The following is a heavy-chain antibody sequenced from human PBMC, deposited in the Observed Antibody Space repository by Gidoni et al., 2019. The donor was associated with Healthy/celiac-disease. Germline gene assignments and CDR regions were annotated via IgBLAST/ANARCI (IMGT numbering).Heavy chain of an antibody. J-gene: IGHJ4*02. CDR3: ARSVDTAMIIDY. V-gene: IGHV3-66*01. D-gene: IGHD5-18*01. Sequence: DSVKGRFTISRDNSKNTLYLQMNSLRAEDTAVYYCARSVDTAMIIDYWGQGTLVTVSS.